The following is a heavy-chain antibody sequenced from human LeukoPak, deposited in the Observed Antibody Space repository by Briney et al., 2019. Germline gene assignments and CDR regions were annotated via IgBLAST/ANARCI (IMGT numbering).Heavy chain of an antibody. CDR2: ISSSSSYI. J-gene: IGHJ4*02. CDR3: ARDLGGGAWAPDY. D-gene: IGHD2-21*02. Sequence: GGSLRLSCAASGFTFSSYSMNWVRQAPGKGLEWVSSISSSSSYIYYADSVKGRFTISRDNAKNSLYLQMNSLRAEDTAVYCCARDLGGGAWAPDYWGQGTLVTVSS. CDR1: GFTFSSYS. V-gene: IGHV3-21*01.